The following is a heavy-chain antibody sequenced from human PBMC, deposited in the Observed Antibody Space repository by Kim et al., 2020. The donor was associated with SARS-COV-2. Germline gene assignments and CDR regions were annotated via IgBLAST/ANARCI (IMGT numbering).Heavy chain of an antibody. Sequence: GGSLRLSCAASGFTFSSSWIHWVRQTPGKGLEWVATINNDGSGNYYVDSVKGRFTISRDNAKNSLSPQMNSLRAEDTAVYYCSPSLEYWGQGILVIVSS. V-gene: IGHV3-7*01. CDR3: SPSLEY. CDR2: INNDGSGN. CDR1: GFTFSSSW. J-gene: IGHJ4*02.